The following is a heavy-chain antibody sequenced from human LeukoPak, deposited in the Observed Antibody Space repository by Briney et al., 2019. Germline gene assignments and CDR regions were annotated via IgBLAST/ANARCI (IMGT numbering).Heavy chain of an antibody. CDR1: GFTFSSYA. J-gene: IGHJ5*02. D-gene: IGHD2-15*01. Sequence: GGSLRLSCAASGFTFSSYAMSWVRQAPGKGLEWVSAISGSGGSTHYADSVKGRFTISRDNSKNTLYLQMNSLRAEDTAVYYCAKDRYCSGGSCYGVNWFDPWGQGTLVTVSS. CDR3: AKDRYCSGGSCYGVNWFDP. CDR2: ISGSGGST. V-gene: IGHV3-23*01.